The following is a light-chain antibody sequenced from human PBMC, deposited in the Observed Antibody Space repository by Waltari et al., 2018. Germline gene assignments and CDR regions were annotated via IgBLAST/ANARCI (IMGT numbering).Light chain of an antibody. J-gene: IGKJ4*01. CDR2: WSS. CDR3: QQYYSAPLT. V-gene: IGKV4-1*01. CDR1: QSILYRSNNKNY. Sequence: DTELTQSPDFPAVTLGERATINCKSSQSILYRSNNKNYLAWYQQKPAQPPKQLIYWSSTRESGVPDRFSGSGSATDCPLTISSLQAEDVAGYYCQQYYSAPLTFGGGTKVEIK.